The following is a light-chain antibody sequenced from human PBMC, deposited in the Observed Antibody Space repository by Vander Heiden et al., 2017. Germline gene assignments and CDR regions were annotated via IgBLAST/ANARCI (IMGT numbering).Light chain of an antibody. CDR3: AAWDDSLNGRVV. J-gene: IGLJ2*01. CDR2: NNN. CDR1: SPNIGSNT. V-gene: IGLV1-44*01. Sequence: QSVLTQPPSASVTPGQRVTISCSGSSPNIGSNTVNWYQQLPGTAPKLLIYNNNKRPSGVPDRFSGSKSGTSASLAISGLQSEDEADYYCAAWDDSLNGRVVFGGGTKLTVL.